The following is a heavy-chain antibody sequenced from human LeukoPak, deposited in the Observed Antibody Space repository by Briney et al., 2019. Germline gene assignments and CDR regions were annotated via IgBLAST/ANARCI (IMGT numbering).Heavy chain of an antibody. J-gene: IGHJ6*03. CDR1: GYTFTGYY. CDR2: INPNSGGT. CDR3: AKGSGSYYNYYYMDV. Sequence: ASVKVSCKASGYTFTGYYMHWVRQAPGQGLEWMGWINPNSGGTNYAQKFQGRVTMTRDTSISTAYMELSRLRSDDTAVYYCAKGSGSYYNYYYMDVWGKGTTVTVSS. D-gene: IGHD1-26*01. V-gene: IGHV1-2*02.